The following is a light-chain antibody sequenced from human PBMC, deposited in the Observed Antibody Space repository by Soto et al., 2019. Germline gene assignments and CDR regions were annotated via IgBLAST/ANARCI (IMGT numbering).Light chain of an antibody. CDR2: AAS. J-gene: IGKJ1*01. CDR1: QGISNW. V-gene: IGKV1D-16*01. Sequence: DIQMTQSPSSVSASVGDRVTITCRASQGISNWLVWYQQKPGKAPKLLIYAASSLQSGVPSRFSGSGFETDFTLTISGLQPGDSATYYCQQYNSYSPTFGQGTKVEVK. CDR3: QQYNSYSPT.